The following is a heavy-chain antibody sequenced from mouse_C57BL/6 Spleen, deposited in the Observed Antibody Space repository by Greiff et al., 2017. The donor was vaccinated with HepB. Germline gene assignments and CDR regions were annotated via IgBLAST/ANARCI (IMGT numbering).Heavy chain of an antibody. J-gene: IGHJ2*01. CDR2: IYPGDGDT. Sequence: VKLMESGAELVKPGASVKISCKASGYAFSSYWMNWVKQRPGKGLEWIGQIYPGDGDTNYNGKFKGKATLTADKSSSTAYMQLSSLTSEDSAVYFCARLGSSGPYFDYWGQGTTLTVSS. CDR1: GYAFSSYW. D-gene: IGHD3-2*02. CDR3: ARLGSSGPYFDY. V-gene: IGHV1-80*01.